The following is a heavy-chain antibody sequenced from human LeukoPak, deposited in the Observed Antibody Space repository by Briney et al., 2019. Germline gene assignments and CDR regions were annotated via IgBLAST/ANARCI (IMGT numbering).Heavy chain of an antibody. CDR2: IYSGGST. CDR3: ARGATVTTLTAGAFDI. J-gene: IGHJ3*02. D-gene: IGHD4-17*01. Sequence: GGSLRLSCAASGFTVSSDYMSWVRQAPGKGLEWVSFIYSGGSTYYADSVKGRFTISRDNSKNTLYLQMSSLRAEDTAVYYCARGATVTTLTAGAFDIWGQGTMVTVSS. V-gene: IGHV3-53*01. CDR1: GFTVSSDY.